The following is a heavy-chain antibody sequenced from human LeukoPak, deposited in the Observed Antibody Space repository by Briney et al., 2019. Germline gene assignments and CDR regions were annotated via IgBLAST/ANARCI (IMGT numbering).Heavy chain of an antibody. J-gene: IGHJ4*02. D-gene: IGHD6-19*01. CDR3: VRWSSGGDY. CDR2: IYYSGST. CDR1: GGSISGYY. Sequence: SETLSLTCTVSGGSISGYYWSWIRQPPGKGLEWIGYIYYSGSTNYNPSLKSRVTISVDTSKNQFSLKLSSVTAADTAVYYCVRWSSGGDYWGQGTLVTVSS. V-gene: IGHV4-59*01.